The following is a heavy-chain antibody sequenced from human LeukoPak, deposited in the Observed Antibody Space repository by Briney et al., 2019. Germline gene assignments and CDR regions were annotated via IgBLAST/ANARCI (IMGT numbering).Heavy chain of an antibody. CDR2: IYYSGST. Sequence: SETLSLTCTVSGGSISSGDYYWSWIRQPPGKGLEWIGYIYYSGSTYYNPSLKSRVTISVDTSKNQFSLKLSSVTAADTAVYYCASHDYGDYWYFDLWGRGTLVTVSS. CDR1: GGSISSGDYY. V-gene: IGHV4-30-4*02. D-gene: IGHD4-17*01. CDR3: ASHDYGDYWYFDL. J-gene: IGHJ2*01.